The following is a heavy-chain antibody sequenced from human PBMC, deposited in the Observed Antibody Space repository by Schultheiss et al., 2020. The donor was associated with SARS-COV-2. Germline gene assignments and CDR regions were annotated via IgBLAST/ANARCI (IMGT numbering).Heavy chain of an antibody. CDR3: ARGRRDGYNKYYFDY. V-gene: IGHV4-31*01. D-gene: IGHD5-24*01. J-gene: IGHJ4*02. Sequence: SETLSLTCTVSGGSISSGAYYWSWIRQHPGKGLEWIGYIYYSGSTSYNPSLKSLVTISLDTSKNQFSLKLSSVTAADTAVYYCARGRRDGYNKYYFDYWGQGTLVTVSS. CDR2: IYYSGST. CDR1: GGSISSGAYY.